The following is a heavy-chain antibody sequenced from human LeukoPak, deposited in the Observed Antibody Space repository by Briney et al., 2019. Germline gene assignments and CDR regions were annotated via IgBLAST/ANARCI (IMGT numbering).Heavy chain of an antibody. CDR3: AKGVQRGYSYGDIHFDY. CDR2: FIGSGGST. CDR1: GFTFSSYA. D-gene: IGHD5-18*01. Sequence: PGGSLRLSCAASGFTFSSYATGWVPQAPGKGRECVSAFIGSGGSTYYADSVKGRFTISRDNSKNTLYLQMNSLRAEDTAVYYCAKGVQRGYSYGDIHFDYWGQGTLVTVSS. J-gene: IGHJ4*02. V-gene: IGHV3-23*01.